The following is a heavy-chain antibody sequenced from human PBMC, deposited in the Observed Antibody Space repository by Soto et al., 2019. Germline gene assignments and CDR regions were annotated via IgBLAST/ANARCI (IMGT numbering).Heavy chain of an antibody. CDR2: ISAYNGNT. CDR3: ARDSSPLRYFDY. Sequence: ASVKVSCKASGYTFTSYGISWVRKAPGQGLEWMGWISAYNGNTNYAQKLQGRVTMTTDTSTSTAYMELRSLRSDDTAVYYCARDSSPLRYFDYWGQGTLVTVSS. CDR1: GYTFTSYG. V-gene: IGHV1-18*01. D-gene: IGHD4-17*01. J-gene: IGHJ4*02.